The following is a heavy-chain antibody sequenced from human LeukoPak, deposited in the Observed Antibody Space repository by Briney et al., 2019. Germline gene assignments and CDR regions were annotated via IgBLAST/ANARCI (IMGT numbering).Heavy chain of an antibody. Sequence: GGSLRLSCAASGFTFSNYGMHWVRQAPGKGLEWVTFIQLDGSDKYYADSVKGRFTISRDNSKKTLYLQMNSLGAEDTAVYYCAKDLGSSGWYNYFDYWGQGTLVTVSS. J-gene: IGHJ4*02. CDR3: AKDLGSSGWYNYFDY. CDR1: GFTFSNYG. CDR2: IQLDGSDK. D-gene: IGHD6-19*01. V-gene: IGHV3-30*02.